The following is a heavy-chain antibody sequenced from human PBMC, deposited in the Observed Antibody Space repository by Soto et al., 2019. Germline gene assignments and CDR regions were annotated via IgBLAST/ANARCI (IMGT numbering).Heavy chain of an antibody. CDR3: ASNKQQLVYYYYAMDV. J-gene: IGHJ6*02. D-gene: IGHD6-13*01. Sequence: QVQLVESGGGVVQPGRSVRLSCAASGFTFSSYAMHWFSQAPGKGLEWVAVISYDGSNKYYADSVKGRFTISRDNSKNTLYLQMNSLRAEDTAVYYCASNKQQLVYYYYAMDVWGQGTTVTVSS. V-gene: IGHV3-30-3*01. CDR2: ISYDGSNK. CDR1: GFTFSSYA.